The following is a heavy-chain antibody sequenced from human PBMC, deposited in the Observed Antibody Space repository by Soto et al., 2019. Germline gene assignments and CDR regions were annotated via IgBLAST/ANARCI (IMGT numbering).Heavy chain of an antibody. CDR3: TRSGGYYDSSPDY. D-gene: IGHD3-22*01. V-gene: IGHV3-72*01. J-gene: IGHJ4*02. Sequence: GGSLRLSCAASGFTFRDYYMDWVRQAPGKGLEWVGRIRNRANSYTTEYAASVKGRFTISRDDSKNSLYLQMNSLKTEDTAVYYCTRSGGYYDSSPDYWGQGTLVTVS. CDR2: IRNRANSYTT. CDR1: GFTFRDYY.